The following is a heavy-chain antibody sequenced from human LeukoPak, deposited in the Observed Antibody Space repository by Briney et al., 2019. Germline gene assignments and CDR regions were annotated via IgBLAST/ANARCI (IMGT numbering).Heavy chain of an antibody. D-gene: IGHD1-26*01. Sequence: PSQTLSLTCTVSGGSISSGSYYWSWIRQPPGKGPEWIGYIYHSGSTYYNPSLKSRVTISVDTSKNQFSLKLSSVTAADTAVYYCARDSGSYPILYWGQGTLVTVSS. CDR3: ARDSGSYPILY. V-gene: IGHV4-30-2*01. CDR2: IYHSGST. CDR1: GGSISSGSYY. J-gene: IGHJ4*02.